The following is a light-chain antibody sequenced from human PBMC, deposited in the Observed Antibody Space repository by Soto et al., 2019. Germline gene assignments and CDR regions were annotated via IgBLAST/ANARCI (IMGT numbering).Light chain of an antibody. CDR2: DSS. V-gene: IGKV3-15*01. J-gene: IGKJ1*01. Sequence: EIVLTQSPAALSVSPGERVTLSCRASQGIGSTLAWYQQKPGQTPRLLIYDSSTRAIGIPTRFSGSRSGTEFTLTISSLQAEDVALYYCQQYYNIPWTFGQGTKVDIK. CDR3: QQYYNIPWT. CDR1: QGIGST.